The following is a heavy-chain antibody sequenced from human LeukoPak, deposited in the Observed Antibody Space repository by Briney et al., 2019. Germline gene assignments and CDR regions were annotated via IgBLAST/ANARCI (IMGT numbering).Heavy chain of an antibody. CDR1: GFTFSSYD. D-gene: IGHD3-16*01. CDR2: IGTAGDT. J-gene: IGHJ3*02. Sequence: GGSLRLSCAASGFTFSSYDMQWVRQATGKGLEWVSAIGTAGDTYYPGSVKGRFTISRENAKNSLSLQMNSLRGGDTAVYYCARDKGAAFDIWGQGTMVTVSS. CDR3: ARDKGAAFDI. V-gene: IGHV3-13*04.